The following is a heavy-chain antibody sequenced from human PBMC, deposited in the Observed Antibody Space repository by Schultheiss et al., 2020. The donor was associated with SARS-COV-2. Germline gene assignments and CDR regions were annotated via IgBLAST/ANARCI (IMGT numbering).Heavy chain of an antibody. Sequence: SETLSLTCTVSGGSISSYYWSWIRQPPGKRLEWIGYIYYSGSTNYNPSLKSRVTISVDTSKNQFSLKLSSVTAADTAVYYCARVGRKGAVTVFDYWGQGTLVTVPS. CDR2: IYYSGST. J-gene: IGHJ4*02. D-gene: IGHD5-18*01. CDR3: ARVGRKGAVTVFDY. CDR1: GGSISSYY. V-gene: IGHV4-59*01.